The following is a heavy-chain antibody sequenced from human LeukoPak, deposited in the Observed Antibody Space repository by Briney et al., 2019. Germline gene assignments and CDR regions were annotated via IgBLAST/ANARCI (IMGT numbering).Heavy chain of an antibody. Sequence: GGSLRLSCAASGFTVSSNYMSWVRQAPGKGLEWVSVIYSGGSTYYADSVKGRFTISRDNSKNTLYLQMNSLRAEDTAVYYCARVIAAAGTDYFDYWGQGTLVTVSS. J-gene: IGHJ4*02. CDR1: GFTVSSNY. CDR3: ARVIAAAGTDYFDY. V-gene: IGHV3-53*01. CDR2: IYSGGST. D-gene: IGHD6-13*01.